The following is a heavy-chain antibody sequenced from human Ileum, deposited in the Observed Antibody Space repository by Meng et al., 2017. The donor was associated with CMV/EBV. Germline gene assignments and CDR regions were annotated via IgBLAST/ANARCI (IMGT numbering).Heavy chain of an antibody. D-gene: IGHD3-16*02. CDR2: INHSGST. CDR1: GGSFTNYY. Sequence: SETLSLTCTVYGGSFTNYYWTWIRQPPGKGLEWIGEINHSGSTNYNPSLKSRVTISVDTSKNQFSLKLSSVTAADTAVYYCARDAYSSSYRYTPRDYWGQGTLVTVSS. V-gene: IGHV4-34*01. J-gene: IGHJ4*02. CDR3: ARDAYSSSYRYTPRDY.